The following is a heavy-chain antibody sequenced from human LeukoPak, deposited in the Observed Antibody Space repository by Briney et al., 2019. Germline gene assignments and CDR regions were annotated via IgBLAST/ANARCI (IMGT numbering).Heavy chain of an antibody. Sequence: ASVKVSCKASGGTFSSYAISWVRQAPGQGLEWMGGIIPIFGTANYAQKFQDRVTITADESTSTAYMELSSLRSEDTAVYYCASPLHQLLQKPHYYYYYYGMDVWGQGTTVTVSS. V-gene: IGHV1-69*13. D-gene: IGHD2-2*01. J-gene: IGHJ6*02. CDR3: ASPLHQLLQKPHYYYYYYGMDV. CDR1: GGTFSSYA. CDR2: IIPIFGTA.